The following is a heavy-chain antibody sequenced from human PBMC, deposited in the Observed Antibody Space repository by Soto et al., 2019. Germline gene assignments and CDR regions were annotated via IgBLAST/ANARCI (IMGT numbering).Heavy chain of an antibody. V-gene: IGHV3-30*18. J-gene: IGHJ6*02. D-gene: IGHD2-2*01. CDR3: TKEGCSSTSCVAFLDV. CDR2: ISFDGSNK. Sequence: PGGSVRLSCAASGFTFSNSGIHWVRQAPGKGLEWVAVISFDGSNKYYADSVKGRFTISRDNSKNTLYLQMNSLRAEDTAVYYCTKEGCSSTSCVAFLDVWGRGTTVTVSS. CDR1: GFTFSNSG.